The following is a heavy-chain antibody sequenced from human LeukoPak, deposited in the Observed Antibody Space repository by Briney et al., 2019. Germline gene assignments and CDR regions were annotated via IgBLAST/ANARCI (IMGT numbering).Heavy chain of an antibody. CDR3: ASGDSSGWYFDT. CDR2: INPNSGGT. D-gene: IGHD6-19*01. V-gene: IGHV1-2*06. J-gene: IGHJ4*02. CDR1: GYTFTGYY. Sequence: ASVKVSCKASGYTFTGYYMHWVRQAPGQGLEWMGRINPNSGGTNYAQKFQGRVTMTRDTSISTAYMELSRLRSDDTALYYCASGDSSGWYFDTWGQGTLVSVSS.